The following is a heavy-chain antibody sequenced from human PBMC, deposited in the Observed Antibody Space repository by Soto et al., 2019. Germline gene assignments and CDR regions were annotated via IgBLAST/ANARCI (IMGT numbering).Heavy chain of an antibody. CDR3: ERGPNYYGSGSYYHYYYDMDV. Sequence: QVPLVQSGAEVKKPGASVKVSCKASGYTFTSYDINWVRQATGQGLEWMGWMNPNSGNTGYAQKFQGRVTMTRNTAISTANMELSSLRSEDTAVYYCERGPNYYGSGSYYHYYYDMDVWGKGTTVTVSS. D-gene: IGHD3-10*01. V-gene: IGHV1-8*01. CDR1: GYTFTSYD. CDR2: MNPNSGNT. J-gene: IGHJ6*03.